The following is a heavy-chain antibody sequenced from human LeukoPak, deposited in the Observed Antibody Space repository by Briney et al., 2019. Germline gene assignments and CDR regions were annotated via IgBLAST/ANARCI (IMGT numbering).Heavy chain of an antibody. Sequence: SETLSLTCTVSGYSISSGYYWGWIRQPPGKGLEWIGYIYYSGSTNYNPSLKSRVTISVDTSKNQFSLKLSSVTAADTAVYYCARAKNRHTVASFDYWGQGTLVTVSS. CDR2: IYYSGST. CDR3: ARAKNRHTVASFDY. CDR1: GYSISSGYY. D-gene: IGHD6-19*01. J-gene: IGHJ4*02. V-gene: IGHV4-61*01.